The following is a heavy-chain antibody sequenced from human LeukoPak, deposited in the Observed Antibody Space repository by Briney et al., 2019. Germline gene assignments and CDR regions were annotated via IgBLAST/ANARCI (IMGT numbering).Heavy chain of an antibody. Sequence: GGSLRLSCAASGFSFSTYGMNWVRQAPGRGLEWASYISSSGSVKYYADSVKGRFTISRDNAKKSVYLQMSSLRDDDTAVYYCAYXXXPEXRGGXWGQGTLVTV. D-gene: IGHD1-26*01. J-gene: IGHJ4*02. V-gene: IGHV3-48*02. CDR2: ISSSGSVK. CDR1: GFSFSTYG. CDR3: AYXXXPEXRGGX.